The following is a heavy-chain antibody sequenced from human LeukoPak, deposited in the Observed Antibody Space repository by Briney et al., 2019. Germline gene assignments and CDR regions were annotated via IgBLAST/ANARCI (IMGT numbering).Heavy chain of an antibody. CDR2: MNPNSGNA. CDR3: ARAERAYYMDV. Sequence: ASVKVSCKASGYTFTSYDINWVRQATGQGLEWMGWMNPNSGNAGYAQKFQGRVTITRNTSISTVYMELSSLRSEDTAVYYCARAERAYYMDVWGKGTTVTVSS. CDR1: GYTFTSYD. V-gene: IGHV1-8*01. J-gene: IGHJ6*03.